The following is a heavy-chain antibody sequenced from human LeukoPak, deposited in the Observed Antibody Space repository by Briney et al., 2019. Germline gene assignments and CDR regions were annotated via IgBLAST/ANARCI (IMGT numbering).Heavy chain of an antibody. Sequence: GGSLRLSCAASGFTFSTYNMNWVRHAPGKGLEWISSITSSSSYIYYADSVKGRFTISRDNAKNSLYLQMNSLRAEDTAVYYCARVEQYQLLLYYFDYWGQGTLVTVSS. V-gene: IGHV3-21*01. D-gene: IGHD2-2*01. J-gene: IGHJ4*02. CDR2: ITSSSSYI. CDR1: GFTFSTYN. CDR3: ARVEQYQLLLYYFDY.